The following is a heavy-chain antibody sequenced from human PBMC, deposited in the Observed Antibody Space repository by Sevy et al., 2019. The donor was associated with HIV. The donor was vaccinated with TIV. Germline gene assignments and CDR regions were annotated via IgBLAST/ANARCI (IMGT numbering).Heavy chain of an antibody. CDR1: GFTFNKFA. Sequence: GGSLRLSCAASGFTFNKFAMSWVRQAPGKELEWVSAISRKSLGTYYADPVKGGFSISKDDSQNMLYLQMSSPRRDDTAVYYCAKEENNSPDNFDSWGQGTLVTVSS. V-gene: IGHV3-23*01. J-gene: IGHJ4*02. CDR2: ISRKSLGT. D-gene: IGHD1-1*01. CDR3: AKEENNSPDNFDS.